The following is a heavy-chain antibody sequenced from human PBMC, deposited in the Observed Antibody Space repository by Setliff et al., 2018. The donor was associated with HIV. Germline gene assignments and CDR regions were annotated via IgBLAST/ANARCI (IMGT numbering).Heavy chain of an antibody. CDR1: GYKFNIFG. CDR2: ISGNNRIT. D-gene: IGHD2-21*01. V-gene: IGHV1-18*01. Sequence: ASVKVSCKTSGYKFNIFGVSWVRQAPGRGLEWMGWISGNNRITYYAQNFQSRVTLTTDTSTSTSNMELRSLRSDDTAVYYCAREDGVIAAPKKIFDPWGQGALVTVSS. J-gene: IGHJ5*02. CDR3: AREDGVIAAPKKIFDP.